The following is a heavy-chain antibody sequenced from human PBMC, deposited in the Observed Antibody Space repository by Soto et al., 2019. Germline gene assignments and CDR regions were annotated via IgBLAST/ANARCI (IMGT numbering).Heavy chain of an antibody. CDR1: GYAFEVAW. Sequence: EMQLGESRGGLVKPGGSLRLSCAVSGYAFEVAWMNWVRQAPGKGLEWVGRIKSKPDGGTTEYAAPVEGRFTISRDDSTSTLYLQMNSLRTEDTAVYYCTTGRRDYYGNSYMDLWGKGTTVTVSS. V-gene: IGHV3-15*01. D-gene: IGHD3-22*01. CDR2: IKSKPDGGTT. J-gene: IGHJ6*03. CDR3: TTGRRDYYGNSYMDL.